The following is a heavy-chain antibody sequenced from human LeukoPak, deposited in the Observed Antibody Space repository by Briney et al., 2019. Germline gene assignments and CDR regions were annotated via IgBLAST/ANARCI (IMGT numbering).Heavy chain of an antibody. CDR1: GFIFGNYD. J-gene: IGHJ3*02. CDR2: IRYDESNK. D-gene: IGHD3-16*01. Sequence: HPGGSLRLSCAASGFIFGNYDMHWVRQAPGKGLDWVAYIRYDESNKYYVDSVKGRFTISRDNSKNTLYLQMNSLRPEDTAVYYCAKADATIGGAFDTWGQGTMVIVSS. V-gene: IGHV3-30*02. CDR3: AKADATIGGAFDT.